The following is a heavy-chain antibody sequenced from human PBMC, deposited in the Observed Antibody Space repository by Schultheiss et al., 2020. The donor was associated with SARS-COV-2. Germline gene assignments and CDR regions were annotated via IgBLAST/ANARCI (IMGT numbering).Heavy chain of an antibody. V-gene: IGHV3-48*03. CDR3: ARVPTMVRGVPLVEDY. D-gene: IGHD3-10*01. CDR2: ISSSGSTI. CDR1: GFTFSSYE. J-gene: IGHJ4*02. Sequence: GGSLRLSCAASGFTFSSYEMNWVRQAPGKGLEWVSYISSSGSTIYYADSVKGRFTISRDNAKNSLYLQMNSLRAEDTAVYYCARVPTMVRGVPLVEDYWGQGTLVTVSS.